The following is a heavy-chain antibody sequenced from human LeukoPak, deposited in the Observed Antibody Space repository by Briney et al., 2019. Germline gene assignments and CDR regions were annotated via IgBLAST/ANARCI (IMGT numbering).Heavy chain of an antibody. CDR1: GFNSGDYG. J-gene: IGHJ6*03. Sequence: PGGSLRLSCVAAGFNSGDYGLSWVRQVPGKGLEWVAGITWNGRGTGYADSVKGRCTISRDNAKNSLYLQMNSLRAEDSALYYCARDAFSNAWYSNYYPSYMDVWGKGTTVTVSS. V-gene: IGHV3-20*04. CDR3: ARDAFSNAWYSNYYPSYMDV. D-gene: IGHD6-13*01. CDR2: ITWNGRGT.